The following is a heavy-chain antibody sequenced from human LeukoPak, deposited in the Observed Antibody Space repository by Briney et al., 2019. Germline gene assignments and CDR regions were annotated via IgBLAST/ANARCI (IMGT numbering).Heavy chain of an antibody. Sequence: GGSLRLSCAASGFTFSDYYMSWIRQAPGKGLEWVSYISSSGSTIYYADSVKGRFTIPRDNAKNSLYLQMNSLRAEDTAVYYCARPYIPTYYGMDVWGQGTTVTVSS. CDR2: ISSSGSTI. V-gene: IGHV3-11*01. CDR3: ARPYIPTYYGMDV. J-gene: IGHJ6*02. CDR1: GFTFSDYY. D-gene: IGHD2-2*01.